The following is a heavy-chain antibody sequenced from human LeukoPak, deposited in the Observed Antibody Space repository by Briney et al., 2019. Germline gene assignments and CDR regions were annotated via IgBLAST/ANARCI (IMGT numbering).Heavy chain of an antibody. J-gene: IGHJ4*02. V-gene: IGHV4-59*11. Sequence: PSETLSLTCTVSGGSISSHYWSWIRQPPGKGLEWIGYIYYSGSTNYNPSLKSRVTISVDTSKNQFSLKLSSVTAADTAVYYCARRYCSGGSCYSVRQYYFDYWGQGTLVTVSS. CDR1: GGSISSHY. D-gene: IGHD2-15*01. CDR2: IYYSGST. CDR3: ARRYCSGGSCYSVRQYYFDY.